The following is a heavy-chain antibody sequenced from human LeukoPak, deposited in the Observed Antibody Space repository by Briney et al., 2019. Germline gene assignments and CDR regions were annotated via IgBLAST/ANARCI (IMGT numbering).Heavy chain of an antibody. J-gene: IGHJ4*02. CDR3: ASPESMYYYDSSGSFNY. CDR2: IIPIFGTA. CDR1: GGTFSSYA. V-gene: IGHV1-69*05. D-gene: IGHD3-22*01. Sequence: SVKVSCKASGGTFSSYAISWVRQAPGQGLEWMGGIIPIFGTANYAQKFQGRVTITTDESTGTAYMELSSLRSEDTAVYYCASPESMYYYDSSGSFNYWGQGTLVTVSS.